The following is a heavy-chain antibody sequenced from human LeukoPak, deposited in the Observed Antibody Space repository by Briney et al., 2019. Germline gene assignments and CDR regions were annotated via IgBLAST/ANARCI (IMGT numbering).Heavy chain of an antibody. CDR3: ATLMTTALDY. Sequence: KASETLSLTCTVSGGSISSYYWSWIRQPPGKGLEWIGEINHSGSTNYNPSLKSRVTISVDTSKNQFSLKLSSVTAADTAVYYCATLMTTALDYWGQGTLVTVSS. CDR2: INHSGST. D-gene: IGHD4-17*01. CDR1: GGSISSYY. V-gene: IGHV4-34*01. J-gene: IGHJ4*02.